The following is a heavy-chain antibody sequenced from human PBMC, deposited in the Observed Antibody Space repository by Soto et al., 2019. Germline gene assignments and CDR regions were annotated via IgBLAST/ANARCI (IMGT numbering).Heavy chain of an antibody. D-gene: IGHD6-13*01. J-gene: IGHJ4*02. V-gene: IGHV4-59*01. CDR3: ARDKAAAGIDY. CDR2: IYYSGST. Sequence: SETVSLTCTVSGGSISSYYWSWIRQPPGKGLEWIGYIYYSGSTNYNPSLKSRVTISVDTSKNQFSLKLSSVTAADTAVYYCARDKAAAGIDYWGQGTLVTVSS. CDR1: GGSISSYY.